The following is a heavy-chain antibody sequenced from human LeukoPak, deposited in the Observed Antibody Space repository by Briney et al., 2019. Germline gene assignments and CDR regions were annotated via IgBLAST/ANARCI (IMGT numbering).Heavy chain of an antibody. CDR1: GFTFRRYG. V-gene: IGHV3-23*01. J-gene: IGHJ3*02. D-gene: IGHD3-22*01. CDR3: AKDIWKYYYDSSGYRDTNGAFDI. CDR2: ISGSGGST. Sequence: GGSLRLSCAASGFTFRRYGMTWVRQAPGKGLEWVSSISGSGGSTYYAGSVKGRFTISRDNSKNTLYLQMNSLRVEDTAVYYCAKDIWKYYYDSSGYRDTNGAFDIWGQGTMVTVSS.